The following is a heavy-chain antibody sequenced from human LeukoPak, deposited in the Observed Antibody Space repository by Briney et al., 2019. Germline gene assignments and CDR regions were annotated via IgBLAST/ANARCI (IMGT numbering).Heavy chain of an antibody. CDR3: ASKGGFDD. CDR2: ISSSGSAI. V-gene: IGHV3-48*03. J-gene: IGHJ4*02. D-gene: IGHD2-15*01. Sequence: PGGSLRLSCAASGFSFSSYEMNWVRQAPGKGLEWVSYISSSGSAIFYADSVKGRFTISRDNAKNSLFLQMNSLRAGDTAFYYCASKGGFDDWGQGTLVTVSS. CDR1: GFSFSSYE.